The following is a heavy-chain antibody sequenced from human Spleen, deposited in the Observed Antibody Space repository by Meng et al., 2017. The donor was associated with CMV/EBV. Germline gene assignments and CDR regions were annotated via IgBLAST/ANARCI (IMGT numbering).Heavy chain of an antibody. J-gene: IGHJ6*02. Sequence: SETLSLTCTVSGYSISSAYYWGWIRQPPGKGLEWIGSIHHSGSTYYNPSLKSRVTISVDTSKNQFSLKLSSVTAADTAVYYCARDQSNYYYYGMDVWGQGTTVTVSS. CDR3: ARDQSNYYYYGMDV. V-gene: IGHV4-38-2*02. CDR1: GYSISSAYY. D-gene: IGHD6-6*01. CDR2: IHHSGST.